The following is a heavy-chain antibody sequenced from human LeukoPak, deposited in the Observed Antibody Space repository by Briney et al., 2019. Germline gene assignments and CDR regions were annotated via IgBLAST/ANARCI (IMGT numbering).Heavy chain of an antibody. J-gene: IGHJ4*02. D-gene: IGHD1-26*01. Sequence: PGGSLRLSCAASGFTFSTYAMSWVRQAPGKGLEWVSAISGSGGSTYYADSVKGRFTISRDNSKNTLYLQMNSLRAEDTAVYYCAKVENALGATGYWGQGTLVTVSS. V-gene: IGHV3-23*01. CDR2: ISGSGGST. CDR1: GFTFSTYA. CDR3: AKVENALGATGY.